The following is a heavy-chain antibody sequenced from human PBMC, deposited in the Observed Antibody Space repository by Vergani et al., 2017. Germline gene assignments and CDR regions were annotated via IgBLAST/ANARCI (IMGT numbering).Heavy chain of an antibody. Sequence: EVQLVESGGGSVHPGGSLRLSCAASGFNFNSYWMTWVRQGPGKGLEWVGRIKSQIDGGTTDYAAPVKGRFTISRDDSTNMLYLHMNSLKTEDTAVYYCTTLSPNWAHWWGQGTLVNVSS. D-gene: IGHD7-27*01. V-gene: IGHV3-15*01. CDR2: IKSQIDGGTT. J-gene: IGHJ4*02. CDR1: GFNFNSYW. CDR3: TTLSPNWAHW.